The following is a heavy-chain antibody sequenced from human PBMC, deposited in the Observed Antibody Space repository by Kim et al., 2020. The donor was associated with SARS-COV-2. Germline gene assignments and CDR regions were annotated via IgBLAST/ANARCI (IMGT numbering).Heavy chain of an antibody. J-gene: IGHJ5*02. CDR1: GGPISNYY. D-gene: IGHD2-21*02. V-gene: IGHV4-59*01. Sequence: SETLSLTCIVSGGPISNYYWSWIRQPPGKGLEWIGSIHYPWTTYYNPSLKSRVTISLDTSMNQFSLRHNSVTAADTAVYYCARGQPVTSPGSWVDSWSQG. CDR3: ARGQPVTSPGSWVDS. CDR2: IHYPWTT.